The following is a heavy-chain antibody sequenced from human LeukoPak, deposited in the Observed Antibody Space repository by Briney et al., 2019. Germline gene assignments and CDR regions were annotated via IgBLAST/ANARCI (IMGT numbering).Heavy chain of an antibody. Sequence: PSETLSLTCTVSGGSISSSSYYWGWIRQPPGKGLEWIGSIYYSGSTYYNPSLKSRVTISVDTSKNQFSLKLSSVTAADTAVYYCAVTGPIAAALKLGMDVWGQGTTVTVSS. D-gene: IGHD6-13*01. V-gene: IGHV4-39*01. CDR2: IYYSGST. CDR3: AVTGPIAAALKLGMDV. J-gene: IGHJ6*02. CDR1: GGSISSSSYY.